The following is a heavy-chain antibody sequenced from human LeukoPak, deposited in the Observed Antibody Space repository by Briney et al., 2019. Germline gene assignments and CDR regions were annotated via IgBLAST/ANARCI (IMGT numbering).Heavy chain of an antibody. CDR3: AREVGYGDYVPDY. Sequence: GASVKVSCKASGGTFSSYAISWVRQAPGQGLEWMGWINPNSGGTNYAQKFQGRVTMTRDTSITTAYMELSRLRSDDTAVYYCAREVGYGDYVPDYWGQGTLVTVSS. CDR2: INPNSGGT. D-gene: IGHD4-17*01. V-gene: IGHV1-2*02. CDR1: GGTFSSYA. J-gene: IGHJ4*02.